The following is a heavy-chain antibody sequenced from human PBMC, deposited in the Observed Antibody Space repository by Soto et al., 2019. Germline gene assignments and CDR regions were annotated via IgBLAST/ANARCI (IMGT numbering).Heavy chain of an antibody. Sequence: GGSLRLSCAASGFTFSSYGMHWVRQAPGKGLERVAVISYDGSNKYYADSVKGRFTISRDNSKNTLYLQMNSLRAEDTAVYYCAKDLIETTDXVVVPAAIRFDYYGMDVWGQGTTVTVSS. CDR2: ISYDGSNK. D-gene: IGHD2-2*02. CDR1: GFTFSSYG. J-gene: IGHJ6*02. V-gene: IGHV3-30*18. CDR3: AKDLIETTDXVVVPAAIRFDYYGMDV.